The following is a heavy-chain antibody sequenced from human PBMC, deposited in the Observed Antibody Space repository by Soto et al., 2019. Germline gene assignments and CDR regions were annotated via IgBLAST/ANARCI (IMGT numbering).Heavy chain of an antibody. CDR1: GFIVSSNY. CDR3: AVKAAAGFSYYYYGMDV. D-gene: IGHD6-13*01. J-gene: IGHJ6*02. V-gene: IGHV3-53*01. CDR2: IYSGGST. Sequence: GRSLRLSCAASGFIVSSNYMSWVRQAPGKGLEWVSVIYSGGSTYYADSVKGRFTISRDNSKNTLYLQMNSLGAEDTAVYYCAVKAAAGFSYYYYGMDVWRQGTTVTVS.